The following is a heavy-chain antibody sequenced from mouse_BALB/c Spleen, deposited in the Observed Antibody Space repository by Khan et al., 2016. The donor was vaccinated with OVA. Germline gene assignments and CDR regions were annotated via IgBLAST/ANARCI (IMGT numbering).Heavy chain of an antibody. CDR3: ARGAGTTYGSDY. D-gene: IGHD2-10*02. CDR2: ILPGRGNI. V-gene: IGHV1-9*01. Sequence: VQLQESGAELMKPGASVKISCKTTGYTFSNYWIEWIKQRPGHGLEWIGEILPGRGNINYNEKFKGKATFTADTSSNIAYMQLNSLTSEDSAVYYCARGAGTTYGSDYWGQGTSVTVSS. CDR1: GYTFSNYW. J-gene: IGHJ4*01.